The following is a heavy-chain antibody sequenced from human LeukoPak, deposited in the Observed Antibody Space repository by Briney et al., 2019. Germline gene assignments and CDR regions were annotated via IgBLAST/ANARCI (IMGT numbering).Heavy chain of an antibody. J-gene: IGHJ4*02. Sequence: GGSLRLSCAASGFTFSSYSMNWVRQAPGKGLEWVSSISSSSSYVYYADSVKGRFTISRDNAKNSLYLQMNSLKTEDTAVYYCTSPLEHDYWGQGTLVTVSS. D-gene: IGHD1/OR15-1a*01. CDR2: ISSSSSYV. CDR3: TSPLEHDY. V-gene: IGHV3-21*04. CDR1: GFTFSSYS.